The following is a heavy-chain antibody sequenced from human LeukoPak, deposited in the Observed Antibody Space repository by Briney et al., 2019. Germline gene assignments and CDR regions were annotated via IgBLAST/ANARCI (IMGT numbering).Heavy chain of an antibody. V-gene: IGHV1-69*05. J-gene: IGHJ5*02. CDR3: ARARDFWSGYTENWFDP. Sequence: ALVKVSCKASGYTFTSYDIDWVRQATGQGLEWMGGIIPIFGTANYAQKFQGRVTITTDESTSTAYMELSSLRSEDTAVYYCARARDFWSGYTENWFDPWGQGTLVTVSS. CDR1: GYTFTSYD. CDR2: IIPIFGTA. D-gene: IGHD3-3*01.